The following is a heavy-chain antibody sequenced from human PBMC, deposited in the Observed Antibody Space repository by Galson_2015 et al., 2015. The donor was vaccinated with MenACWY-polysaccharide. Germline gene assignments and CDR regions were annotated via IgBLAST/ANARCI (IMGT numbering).Heavy chain of an antibody. CDR1: GFTFDNYA. CDR3: AKGRYDSGWNYFDN. Sequence: SLRLSCAASGFTFDNYAMHWVRHAPGKGLEWVSGISWNSGSIGYADSVKGRFTISRDNAKNSLYLQTNSLRAEDTALYYCAKGRYDSGWNYFDNWGQGTLVTVSS. J-gene: IGHJ4*02. CDR2: ISWNSGSI. D-gene: IGHD6-19*01. V-gene: IGHV3-9*01.